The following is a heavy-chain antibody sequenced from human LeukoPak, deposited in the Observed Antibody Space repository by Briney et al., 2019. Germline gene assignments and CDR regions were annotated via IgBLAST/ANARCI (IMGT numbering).Heavy chain of an antibody. V-gene: IGHV1-69-2*01. CDR2: VDPEDGET. Sequence: GASVKVPCKVSGYTFTDYYMHWVQQAPGKGLEWMGLVDPEDGETIYAEKFQGRVTITADTSTDTAYMELSSLRSEDTAVYYCATDDYSGLLDYWGQGTLVTVSS. CDR3: ATDDYSGLLDY. J-gene: IGHJ4*02. CDR1: GYTFTDYY. D-gene: IGHD4-11*01.